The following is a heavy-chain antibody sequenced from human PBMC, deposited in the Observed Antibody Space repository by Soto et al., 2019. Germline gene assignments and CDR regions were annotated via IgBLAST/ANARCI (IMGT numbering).Heavy chain of an antibody. Sequence: QVQLVQTGTEAKRPGASVRVSCKASGYTLTDYLVHWVCQAPGQSPEWMGWVNAGNGYTKYSERFQDRITLNRDPSANTAYMDLSSLRYEDTAMYYCSVYISDPHIGVDHWGQGTTVIVTA. CDR3: SVYISDPHIGVDH. V-gene: IGHV1-3*01. CDR1: GYTLTDYL. J-gene: IGHJ4*02. CDR2: VNAGNGYT. D-gene: IGHD2-8*01.